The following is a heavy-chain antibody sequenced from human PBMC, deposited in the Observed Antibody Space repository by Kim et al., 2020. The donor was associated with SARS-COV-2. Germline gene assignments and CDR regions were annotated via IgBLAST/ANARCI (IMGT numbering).Heavy chain of an antibody. J-gene: IGHJ6*02. V-gene: IGHV3-48*02. CDR3: ARDSDIVVVPAAILEILFVIHYYYYGMDV. CDR2: ISSSSSTI. Sequence: GGSLRLSCAASGFTFSSYSMNWVRQAPGKGLEWVSYISSSSSTIYYADSVKGRFTISRDNAKNSLYLQMNSLRDEDTAVYYCARDSDIVVVPAAILEILFVIHYYYYGMDVWGQGTTVTVSS. CDR1: GFTFSSYS. D-gene: IGHD2-2*01.